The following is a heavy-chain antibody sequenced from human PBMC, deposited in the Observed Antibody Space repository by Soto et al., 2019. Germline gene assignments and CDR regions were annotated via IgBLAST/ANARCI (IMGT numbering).Heavy chain of an antibody. CDR1: GFTFSNAW. V-gene: IGHV3-15*07. Sequence: GGSLRLSCAASGFTFSNAWMNWVRQAPGKGLEWVGRIKSKTDGGTTDYAAPVKGRFTISADKSISTAYLQWSSLKASDTAMYYCARHVGRARESGVAPAAIYYDYYGMDVWGQGTTVTVSS. CDR2: IKSKTDGGTT. D-gene: IGHD6-13*01. CDR3: ARHVGRARESGVAPAAIYYDYYGMDV. J-gene: IGHJ6*02.